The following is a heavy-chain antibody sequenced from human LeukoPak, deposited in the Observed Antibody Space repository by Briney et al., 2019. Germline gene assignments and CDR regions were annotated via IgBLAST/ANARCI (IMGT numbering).Heavy chain of an antibody. V-gene: IGHV5-51*01. CDR1: GYSFSNYW. Sequence: GESLKISCKGDGYSFSNYWIGWVRQMPRKGLEWMGIIYPGDSDTRYSPSFQGQVTISADKSISTAYLQWSSLKASDTTMYYCARSTGGYNFDYWGQGTLVTDSS. D-gene: IGHD5-24*01. CDR3: ARSTGGYNFDY. CDR2: IYPGDSDT. J-gene: IGHJ4*02.